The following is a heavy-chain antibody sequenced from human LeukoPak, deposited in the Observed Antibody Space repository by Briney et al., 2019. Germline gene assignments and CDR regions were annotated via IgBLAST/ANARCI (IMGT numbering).Heavy chain of an antibody. CDR1: GYSFTSYW. Sequence: GGSLRLSCKGSGYSFTSYWIGWVRQMPGKGLGWMGIIYPGDSDTRYSPSFQGQVTISADKSISTAYLQWSSLKASDTAMYYCARPRAVAGYDAFDIWGQGTMVTVSS. J-gene: IGHJ3*02. CDR3: ARPRAVAGYDAFDI. CDR2: IYPGDSDT. D-gene: IGHD6-19*01. V-gene: IGHV5-51*01.